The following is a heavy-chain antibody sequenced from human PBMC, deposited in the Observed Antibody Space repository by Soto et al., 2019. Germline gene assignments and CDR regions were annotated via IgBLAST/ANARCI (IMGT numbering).Heavy chain of an antibody. CDR2: ISSSSSYI. Sequence: PGGSLRLSCAASGFTFSSYSMNWVRQAPGKGLEWVSSISSSSSYIYYADSVKGRFTISRDNAKNSLYLQMNSLRAEDTAVYYCARVISPLGDFWSGYPDYWGQGTLVTVSS. CDR1: GFTFSSYS. V-gene: IGHV3-21*01. D-gene: IGHD3-3*01. CDR3: ARVISPLGDFWSGYPDY. J-gene: IGHJ4*02.